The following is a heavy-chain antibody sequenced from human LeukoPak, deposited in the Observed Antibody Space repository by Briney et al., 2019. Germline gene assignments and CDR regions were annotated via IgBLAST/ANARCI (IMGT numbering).Heavy chain of an antibody. Sequence: PGGSLRLSCASSGSTFSSFEMNWVRQAPGKGLEWISYINTVGSTKYYADSVKGRFTISRDNAKSSLYLQMNSLRVDDTAVYYCAAGDYPDYWGRGTLVTVSS. J-gene: IGHJ4*02. CDR1: GSTFSSFE. D-gene: IGHD4-17*01. V-gene: IGHV3-48*03. CDR3: AAGDYPDY. CDR2: INTVGSTK.